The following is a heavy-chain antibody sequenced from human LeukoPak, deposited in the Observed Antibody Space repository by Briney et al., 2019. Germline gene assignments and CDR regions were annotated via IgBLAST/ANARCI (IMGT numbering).Heavy chain of an antibody. J-gene: IGHJ4*02. Sequence: PSETLSLTCTVSDGSMNNYYWSWIRQAPGKGLEWIGEINHSGSTNYNPSLKSRVTISVDTSKNQFSLKLSSVTAADTAVYYCASGHDILTGYYLLLDYWGQGTLVTVSS. CDR1: DGSMNNYY. CDR3: ASGHDILTGYYLLLDY. V-gene: IGHV4-34*01. D-gene: IGHD3-9*01. CDR2: INHSGST.